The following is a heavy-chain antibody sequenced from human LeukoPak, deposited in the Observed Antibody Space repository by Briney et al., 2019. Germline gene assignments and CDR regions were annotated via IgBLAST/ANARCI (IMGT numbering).Heavy chain of an antibody. V-gene: IGHV3-11*01. CDR1: GFTVSSNY. Sequence: SGGSLRLSCAASGFTVSSNYMSWIRQAPGKGLEWVSYISSSGSTIYYADSVKGRFTISRDNAKNSLYLQMNSLRAEDAAVYYCARSPAAGMAGGFDPWGQGTLVTVSS. D-gene: IGHD6-13*01. CDR3: ARSPAAGMAGGFDP. J-gene: IGHJ5*02. CDR2: ISSSGSTI.